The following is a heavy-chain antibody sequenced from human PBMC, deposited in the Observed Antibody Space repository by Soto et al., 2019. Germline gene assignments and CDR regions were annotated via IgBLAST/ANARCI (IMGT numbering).Heavy chain of an antibody. J-gene: IGHJ4*02. CDR2: MSPNSGNT. CDR1: GYAFTSLD. D-gene: IGHD1-1*01. Sequence: QVQLVQSGAEVKKPRASVKVSCTASGYAFTSLDINWVREASGQGLEWMGWMSPNSGNTGYAQKFQDRVTMTRDTSTNTAYLELSSLRSEDTAIYYCARGVNAGVDYWGQGTLVTVSS. CDR3: ARGVNAGVDY. V-gene: IGHV1-8*01.